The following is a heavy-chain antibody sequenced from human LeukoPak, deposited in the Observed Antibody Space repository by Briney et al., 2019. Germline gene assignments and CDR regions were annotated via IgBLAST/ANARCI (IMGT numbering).Heavy chain of an antibody. Sequence: GASVKVSCKASGYTFTSYGISWVRQAPGQGLEWMGWISAYNGNTNYAQKLQGRVTMTTDTSTSAAYMEQRSLRSDDTAVYYCARDESSSWLDAFDIWGQGTMVTVSS. J-gene: IGHJ3*02. CDR3: ARDESSSWLDAFDI. CDR1: GYTFTSYG. V-gene: IGHV1-18*01. CDR2: ISAYNGNT. D-gene: IGHD6-13*01.